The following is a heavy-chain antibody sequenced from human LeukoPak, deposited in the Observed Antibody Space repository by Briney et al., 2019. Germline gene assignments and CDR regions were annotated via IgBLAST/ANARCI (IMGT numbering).Heavy chain of an antibody. Sequence: PGGSLRLSCAASGFSFSSYWMSWVRQPPGKGLEWVANIKQDGGEKYYVDSVKGRFTISRDNAKNSLYLQMNSLRAEDTAVYYCASPRALRYFDLWGQGTLVTVSS. CDR1: GFSFSSYW. V-gene: IGHV3-7*01. J-gene: IGHJ4*02. CDR2: IKQDGGEK. D-gene: IGHD3-9*01. CDR3: ASPRALRYFDL.